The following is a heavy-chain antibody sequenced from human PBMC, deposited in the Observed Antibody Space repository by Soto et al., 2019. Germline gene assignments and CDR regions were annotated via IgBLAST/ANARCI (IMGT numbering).Heavy chain of an antibody. CDR3: ARDRGYSGYDYTATFDY. CDR2: IIPIFGTA. Sequence: SVKVSCKASGGTFSSYAISWVRQAPGQGLEWMGGIIPIFGTANYAQKFQGRVTITADESTSTAYMELSSLRSEDTAVYYCARDRGYSGYDYTATFDYWGQGTLVTVSS. CDR1: GGTFSSYA. V-gene: IGHV1-69*13. J-gene: IGHJ4*02. D-gene: IGHD5-12*01.